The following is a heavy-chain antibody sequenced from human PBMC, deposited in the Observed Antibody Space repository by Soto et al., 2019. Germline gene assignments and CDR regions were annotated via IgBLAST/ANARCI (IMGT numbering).Heavy chain of an antibody. CDR3: ARTLSMVRGVMTPFNWFDP. V-gene: IGHV5-51*01. Sequence: PGESLKISCMGSGYSFTSYWIGWVRQMPGKGLEWMGIIYPGDSDTRYSPSFQGQVTISADKSISTAYLQWSSLKASDTAMYYCARTLSMVRGVMTPFNWFDPWGQGTLVTVSS. J-gene: IGHJ5*02. CDR1: GYSFTSYW. CDR2: IYPGDSDT. D-gene: IGHD3-10*01.